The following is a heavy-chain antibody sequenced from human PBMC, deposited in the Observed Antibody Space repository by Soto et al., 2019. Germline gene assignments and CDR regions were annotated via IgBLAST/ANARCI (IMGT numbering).Heavy chain of an antibody. J-gene: IGHJ4*02. Sequence: LRLSCAASGFTFSNAWMSWVRQAPGKGLEWVGRIKSKTDGGTTDYAAPVKGRFTISRDDSKNTLYLQMNSLETEDTAVYYCTTSYYYDSSGYYLYGYWGQGTLVTVSS. CDR1: GFTFSNAW. D-gene: IGHD3-22*01. CDR3: TTSYYYDSSGYYLYGY. V-gene: IGHV3-15*01. CDR2: IKSKTDGGTT.